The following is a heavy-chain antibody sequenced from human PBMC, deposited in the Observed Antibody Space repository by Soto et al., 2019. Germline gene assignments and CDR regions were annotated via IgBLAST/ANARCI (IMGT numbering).Heavy chain of an antibody. V-gene: IGHV4-61*01. CDR3: ARGVRYSSGWYAY. D-gene: IGHD6-19*01. J-gene: IGHJ4*02. CDR2: IYYSGST. CDR1: GGSVSSGSYY. Sequence: ASETLSLTCAVSGGSVSSGSYYWSWIRQPPGKGLEWIGYIYYSGSTNYNPSLKSRVTISVDTSKNQFSLKLSSVTAADTAVYYCARGVRYSSGWYAYWGQGTLVTVSS.